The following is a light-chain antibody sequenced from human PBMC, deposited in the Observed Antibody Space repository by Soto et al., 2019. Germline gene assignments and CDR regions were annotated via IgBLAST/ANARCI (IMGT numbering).Light chain of an antibody. Sequence: QSVLTQPPSVSGAPGQRVTISCTGSSSNIGAGYDVHWYQQLPGTAPKLLIYGNSNRPSGVPDRFSGSKSGTSASLAITGLQAEDEVDYYCQSYDSSLSAVVFGGGTTLTVL. CDR2: GNS. V-gene: IGLV1-40*01. J-gene: IGLJ2*01. CDR1: SSNIGAGYD. CDR3: QSYDSSLSAVV.